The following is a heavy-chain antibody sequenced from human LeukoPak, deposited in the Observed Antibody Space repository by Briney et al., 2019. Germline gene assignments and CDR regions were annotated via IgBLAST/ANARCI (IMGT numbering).Heavy chain of an antibody. CDR2: LYYSGST. CDR1: GGSISSNNYY. D-gene: IGHD5-12*01. V-gene: IGHV4-39*07. J-gene: IGHJ4*02. CDR3: ARGRLFSGYRGNVGHEDFDY. Sequence: NPSETLSLTCTVSGGSISSNNYYWGWIRQPPGKGLEWIGSLYYSGSTYYNPSLRSRVTILIDTSRNQFSLRLSSVTAADTAVYYCARGRLFSGYRGNVGHEDFDYWGQGSLVTVSS.